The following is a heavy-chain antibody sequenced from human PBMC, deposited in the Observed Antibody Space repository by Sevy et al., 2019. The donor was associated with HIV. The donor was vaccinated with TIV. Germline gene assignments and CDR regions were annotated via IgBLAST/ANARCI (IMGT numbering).Heavy chain of an antibody. CDR1: GFTFSSYG. D-gene: IGHD3-22*01. J-gene: IGHJ6*02. CDR3: ASQNYYDSSGYYFFDYYYGMDV. CDR2: IWYDGSNK. Sequence: GGSLRLSCAASGFTFSSYGMHWVRQAPGKGLEWVAVIWYDGSNKYYADSVKGRFTISRDNSTNTLYLQMNSLRAEDTAVYYCASQNYYDSSGYYFFDYYYGMDVWGQGTTVTVSS. V-gene: IGHV3-33*01.